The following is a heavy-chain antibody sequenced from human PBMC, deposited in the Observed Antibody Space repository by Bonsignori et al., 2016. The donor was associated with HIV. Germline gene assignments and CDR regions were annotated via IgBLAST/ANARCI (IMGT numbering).Heavy chain of an antibody. CDR2: INHSGST. Sequence: GSLRLSCAVYGGSFSGYYWSWIRQPPGKGLEWIGEINHSGSTNYNPSLKSRVTISVDTSKNQFSLKLSSVTAADTAVYYCARVSGYSSGWYECWGQGTLVTVSS. V-gene: IGHV4-34*01. J-gene: IGHJ4*02. CDR1: GGSFSGYY. D-gene: IGHD6-19*01. CDR3: ARVSGYSSGWYEC.